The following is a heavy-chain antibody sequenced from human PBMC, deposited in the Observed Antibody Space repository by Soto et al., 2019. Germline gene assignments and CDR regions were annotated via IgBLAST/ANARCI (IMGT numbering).Heavy chain of an antibody. Sequence: QVQLQESGPGLVKPSQTLSLTCTVSGGSISSGGYYWSWIRQHPGKGLEWIGYIYYSGSTYYNPSLKSRVTISVDTSKNQFSRKLSSVTAADTAVYYCARDTAMEGNWFDPWGQGTLVTVSS. CDR2: IYYSGST. CDR3: ARDTAMEGNWFDP. V-gene: IGHV4-31*03. D-gene: IGHD5-18*01. CDR1: GGSISSGGYY. J-gene: IGHJ5*02.